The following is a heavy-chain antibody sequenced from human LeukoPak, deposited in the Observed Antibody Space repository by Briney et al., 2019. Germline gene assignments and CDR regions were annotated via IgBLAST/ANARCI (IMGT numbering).Heavy chain of an antibody. J-gene: IGHJ6*02. CDR2: IRLVGSNK. CDR1: GSTFSSIG. V-gene: IGHV3-30*02. D-gene: IGHD5-12*01. CDR3: ARALATNPSYSYYVMDV. Sequence: GGSLSLSYAALGSTFSSIGMHWVRQAQGRGRGWGAFIRLVGSNKYYADSVKGRVTISRDNSKNTLYLQMNSLRPDDTAVYYCARALATNPSYSYYVMDVWGQGTTVTVSS.